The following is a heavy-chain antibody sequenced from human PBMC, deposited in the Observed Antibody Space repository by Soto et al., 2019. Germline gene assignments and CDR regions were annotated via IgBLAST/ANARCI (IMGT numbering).Heavy chain of an antibody. D-gene: IGHD1-26*01. Sequence: QVQLVQSGAEVKKPGSSVKVSCKASGGTFSSYSINWVRQAPGQGLEWMGEIIPIFGTANFAQKFHGRVTITADESTSTAYMELSSLRSEDTAVYYCARDGGRHSGGIDYWDQGTLVTVSS. CDR2: IIPIFGTA. J-gene: IGHJ4*02. CDR1: GGTFSSYS. V-gene: IGHV1-69*01. CDR3: ARDGGRHSGGIDY.